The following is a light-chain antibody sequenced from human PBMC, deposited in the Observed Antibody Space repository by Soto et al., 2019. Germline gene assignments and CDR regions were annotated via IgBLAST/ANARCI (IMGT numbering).Light chain of an antibody. CDR3: PQYYSYPPF. CDR1: QGISSY. CDR2: AAS. Sequence: AIRMTQSPSSFSASTGDRVTITCRASQGISSYLAWYQQKPGKAPKLLIYAASTLQSGVPLRFSGSGSGTDFTLTISCLQSEDFATYYCPQYYSYPPFFGGGTKVEIK. V-gene: IGKV1-8*01. J-gene: IGKJ4*01.